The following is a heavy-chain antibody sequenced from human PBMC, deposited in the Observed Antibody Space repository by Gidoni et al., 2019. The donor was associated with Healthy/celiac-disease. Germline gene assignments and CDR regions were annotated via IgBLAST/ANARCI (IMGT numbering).Heavy chain of an antibody. CDR1: GFTFSDYY. CDR2: ISSSGSTI. J-gene: IGHJ3*02. D-gene: IGHD3-3*01. CDR3: ARGRFLEDWVSPLGI. V-gene: IGHV3-11*01. Sequence: QVQLVASGGGLVKPGGSLRLSCSASGFTFSDYYMSWIRQAPGKGLEWVSYISSSGSTIYYADAVKGRFTISRDNAKNSLYLQMNSLRAEDTAVYYCARGRFLEDWVSPLGIWGQGTMVTVSS.